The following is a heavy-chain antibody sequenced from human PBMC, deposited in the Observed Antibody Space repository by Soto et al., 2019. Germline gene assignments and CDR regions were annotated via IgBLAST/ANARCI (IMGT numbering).Heavy chain of an antibody. J-gene: IGHJ4*02. Sequence: GGSLRLSCSSSGITFGDYAMSWFRQAPGKGLEWVGFIRSKAYGGTPEYAASVKGRFTISRDDSKSIAHLQMNSLKTDDTAVYYCSRDRSGYDSRQWHNWGQGTLVIVSS. CDR3: SRDRSGYDSRQWHN. CDR1: GITFGDYA. V-gene: IGHV3-49*03. CDR2: IRSKAYGGTP. D-gene: IGHD5-12*01.